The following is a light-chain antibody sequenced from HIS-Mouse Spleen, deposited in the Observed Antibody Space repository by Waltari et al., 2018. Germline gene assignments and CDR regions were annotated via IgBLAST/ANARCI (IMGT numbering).Light chain of an antibody. V-gene: IGLV2-14*03. CDR1: SRDVGGYNY. CDR2: DVS. Sequence: QSALTQPASVSGSPGQSITISCPGTSRDVGGYNYVPWYQQHPCKAPKLMIYDVSNRPSGVSNRFSGSKSGNTASLTISGLQAEDEADYYCSSYTSSSFNVVFGGGTKLTVL. CDR3: SSYTSSSFNVV. J-gene: IGLJ2*01.